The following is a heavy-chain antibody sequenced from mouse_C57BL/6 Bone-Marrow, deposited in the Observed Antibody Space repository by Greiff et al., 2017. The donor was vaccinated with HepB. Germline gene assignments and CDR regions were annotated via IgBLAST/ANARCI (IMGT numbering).Heavy chain of an antibody. D-gene: IGHD1-1*01. Sequence: VQLVESGAELVKPGASVKISCKASGYAFSSYWMNWVKQRPGKGLEWIGQIYPGDGDTNYNGKFKGKATLTADKSSSTAYMQLSSLTSEDSAVYFCASYGSSYGYFDVWGTGTTVTVSS. CDR3: ASYGSSYGYFDV. J-gene: IGHJ1*03. V-gene: IGHV1-80*01. CDR1: GYAFSSYW. CDR2: IYPGDGDT.